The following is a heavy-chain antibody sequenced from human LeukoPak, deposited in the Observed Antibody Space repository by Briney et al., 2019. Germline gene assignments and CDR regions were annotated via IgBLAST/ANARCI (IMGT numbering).Heavy chain of an antibody. Sequence: GGSLRLSCEASGFTFSRYWMHWVRQAPGKGLVWVSRIKSDGKTNYADSVKGRFTISRDNAKDTVSLQMNSLRADDTGVYYCARAPSEVGGYYPEYFRHWGQGTLVTVSS. CDR3: ARAPSEVGGYYPEYFRH. J-gene: IGHJ1*01. V-gene: IGHV3-74*01. CDR1: GFTFSRYW. D-gene: IGHD3-3*01. CDR2: IKSDGKT.